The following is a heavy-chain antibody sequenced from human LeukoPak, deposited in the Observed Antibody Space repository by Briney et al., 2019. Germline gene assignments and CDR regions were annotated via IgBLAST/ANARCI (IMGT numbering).Heavy chain of an antibody. J-gene: IGHJ4*02. CDR3: ARYGGGYYYIIDY. CDR2: ISGSSTYT. Sequence: PGGSLRLSCAASGFTFSDYYMSWIRQAPGKGLEWVSYISGSSTYTNYADSVKGRFTISRDNAKNSLYLQMNSLRAEDTTVYYCARYGGGYYYIIDYWGQGTLVTVSS. V-gene: IGHV3-11*06. CDR1: GFTFSDYY. D-gene: IGHD3-22*01.